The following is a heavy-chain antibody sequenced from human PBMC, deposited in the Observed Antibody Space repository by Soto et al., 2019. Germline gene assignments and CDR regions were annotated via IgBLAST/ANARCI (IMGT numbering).Heavy chain of an antibody. Sequence: QVQLVQSGAEVKKPGSSVKVSCKASGGTFSSYAISWVRQAPGQGLEWMGGIIPIFGTANYAQKFQGRVTITADESTSTAYMELSSLRSEDTAVYYCARDRTAAGRYYYYYYGMDVWGQGTTDTVSS. J-gene: IGHJ6*02. CDR2: IIPIFGTA. CDR3: ARDRTAAGRYYYYYYGMDV. V-gene: IGHV1-69*01. D-gene: IGHD6-13*01. CDR1: GGTFSSYA.